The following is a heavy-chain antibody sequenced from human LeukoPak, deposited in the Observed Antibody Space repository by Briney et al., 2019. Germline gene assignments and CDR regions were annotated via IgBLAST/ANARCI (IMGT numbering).Heavy chain of an antibody. D-gene: IGHD2-15*01. V-gene: IGHV4-39*07. J-gene: IGHJ5*02. CDR3: ARDTLLTDLGPT. CDR1: GGYINSYNYY. Sequence: PSETLSLTCTVSGGYINSYNYYWGWIRQPPGEGLEWIGSVFYTGSTYYNPSLKSRVTISVDTSKNQFSLKLNSVTAADTAVYYCARDTLLTDLGPTWSQGTLVTVSS. CDR2: VFYTGST.